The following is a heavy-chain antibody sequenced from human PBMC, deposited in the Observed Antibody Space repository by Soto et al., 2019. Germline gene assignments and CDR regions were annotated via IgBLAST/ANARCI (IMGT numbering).Heavy chain of an antibody. J-gene: IGHJ6*03. Sequence: TGGSLRLSCAASGFTFSSYGMHWVRQAPGKGLEWVAVIWYDGSNKYYADSVKGRFTISRDNSKNTLYLQMNSLRAEDTAVYYCARGGSLPDYYYYMDVWGKGTTVTVSS. CDR2: IWYDGSNK. V-gene: IGHV3-33*01. D-gene: IGHD3-10*01. CDR1: GFTFSSYG. CDR3: ARGGSLPDYYYYMDV.